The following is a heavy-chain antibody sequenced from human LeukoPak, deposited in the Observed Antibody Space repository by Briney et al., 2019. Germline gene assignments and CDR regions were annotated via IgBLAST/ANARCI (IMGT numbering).Heavy chain of an antibody. CDR2: ISYDGSNK. CDR1: GFTFSSYG. J-gene: IGHJ2*01. V-gene: IGHV3-30*18. D-gene: IGHD3-16*01. Sequence: GGSLRLSCAASGFTFSSYGMHWVRQAPGKGLEWVAVISYDGSNKYYADSVKGRFTISRDNSKNTLYLQMNSLRAEDTAVYYCAKAQGDFDLWGRGTLVTVSS. CDR3: AKAQGDFDL.